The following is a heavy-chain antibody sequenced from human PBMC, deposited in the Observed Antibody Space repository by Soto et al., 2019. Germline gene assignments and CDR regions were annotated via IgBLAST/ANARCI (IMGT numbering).Heavy chain of an antibody. CDR1: GFTFSSYS. CDR3: ARDRAYGDYVGVYYGMDV. CDR2: ISSSSSYI. Sequence: GGSLRLSCAASGFTFSSYSMNWVRQAPGKGLEWVSSISSSSSYIYYADSVKGRLTISRDNAKNSLYLQMNSLRAEDTAVYYCARDRAYGDYVGVYYGMDVWGQGTTVTVSS. D-gene: IGHD4-17*01. V-gene: IGHV3-21*01. J-gene: IGHJ6*02.